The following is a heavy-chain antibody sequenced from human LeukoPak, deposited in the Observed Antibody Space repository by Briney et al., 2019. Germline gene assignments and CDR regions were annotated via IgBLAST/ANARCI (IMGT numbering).Heavy chain of an antibody. Sequence: PSETLSLTCAVYGGSFSGYYWSWIRQPPGKGLAWIGEINHSGSTNYNPSLKSRVTISVDTSKNQFSLKLNSVTAADTAVYYCARGRTPANDAFDIWGQGTMVTVSS. CDR1: GGSFSGYY. V-gene: IGHV4-34*01. CDR3: ARGRTPANDAFDI. D-gene: IGHD1-14*01. J-gene: IGHJ3*02. CDR2: INHSGST.